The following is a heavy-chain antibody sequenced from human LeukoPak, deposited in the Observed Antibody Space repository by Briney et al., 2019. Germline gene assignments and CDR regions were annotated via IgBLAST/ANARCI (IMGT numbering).Heavy chain of an antibody. D-gene: IGHD2-2*01. CDR2: IRYDGSNK. V-gene: IGHV3-30*02. CDR3: AKDPSPLGYCSSTSCYYFDY. Sequence: GSLRLSRAASGFTFSGYGMNWVRQAPGKGLEWVAFIRYDGSNKYYADSVKGRFTISRDNSKNTLYLQMNSLRAEDTAVYYCAKDPSPLGYCSSTSCYYFDYWGQGTLVTVSS. J-gene: IGHJ4*02. CDR1: GFTFSGYG.